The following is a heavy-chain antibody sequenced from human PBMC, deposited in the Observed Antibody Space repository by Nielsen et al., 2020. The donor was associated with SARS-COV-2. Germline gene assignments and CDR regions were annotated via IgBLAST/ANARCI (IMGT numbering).Heavy chain of an antibody. CDR2: IKQDGSEK. J-gene: IGHJ4*02. Sequence: GESLKISCAASGFTFSGYWMSWVRQAPGKGLEWVANIKQDGSEKYYVDSVKGRFTISRDNAKNSLYLQMNSLRAEDTAVYYCIVSSNKGAVAGPIDYWGQGTLVTVSS. CDR3: IVSSNKGAVAGPIDY. V-gene: IGHV3-7*03. D-gene: IGHD6-19*01. CDR1: GFTFSGYW.